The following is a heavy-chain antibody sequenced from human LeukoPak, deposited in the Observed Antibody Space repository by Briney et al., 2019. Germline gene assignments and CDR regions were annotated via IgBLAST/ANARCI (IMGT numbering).Heavy chain of an antibody. D-gene: IGHD2-15*01. CDR1: GYTFTGYY. CDR2: INPNSGGT. CDR3: ARSRCSGGSCYTLDY. J-gene: IGHJ4*02. V-gene: IGHV1-2*02. Sequence: GASVKVSCKASGYTFTGYYMHWVRQAPGQGLEWMGWINPNSGGTNYAQKFQGRVTMTRDTSISTAYMELSRLRSDDTAVYYCARSRCSGGSCYTLDYWGQGTLVTVSS.